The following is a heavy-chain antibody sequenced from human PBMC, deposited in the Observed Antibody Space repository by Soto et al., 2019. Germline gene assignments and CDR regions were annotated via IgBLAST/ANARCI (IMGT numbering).Heavy chain of an antibody. D-gene: IGHD6-19*01. CDR3: AKGGRQWLVTSDFNY. CDR1: GFTFSDYA. Sequence: GLPLRLSWAASGFTFSDYAMHWIRQAQGKGLEWVAVVSHDGRNTHYADSVKGRFTISRDSSKNTVSLEMTSLRAEDTAVYYCAKGGRQWLVTSDFNYWGQGALVTVSS. J-gene: IGHJ4*02. V-gene: IGHV3-30*04. CDR2: VSHDGRNT.